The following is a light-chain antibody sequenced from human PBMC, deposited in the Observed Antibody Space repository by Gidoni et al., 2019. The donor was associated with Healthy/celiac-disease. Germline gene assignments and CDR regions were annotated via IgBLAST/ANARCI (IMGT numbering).Light chain of an antibody. CDR1: SSNIGNNY. CDR3: GTWDSLWV. Sequence: QSVLTQPPSVSAAPGQKVTISCSGSSSNIGNNYVSWYQQLPGTAPKLLIYENNKRPSGIPDRFSGSKSGTSATLGITGLQTGDEADYYCGTWDSLWVFGGGTKLTVL. CDR2: ENN. V-gene: IGLV1-51*02. J-gene: IGLJ3*02.